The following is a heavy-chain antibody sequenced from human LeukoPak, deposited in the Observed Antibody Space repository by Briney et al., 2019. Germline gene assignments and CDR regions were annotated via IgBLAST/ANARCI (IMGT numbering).Heavy chain of an antibody. D-gene: IGHD6-13*01. CDR1: GGTFSSYA. V-gene: IGHV1-69*04. Sequence: ASVKVSCKASGGTFSSYAISWVRQAPGQVLEWMGRIIPIFGIANYAQKFQGRVTITADKSTSTAYMELSSLRSEDTAVYYCASGREGIAAAVPAEFFQHWGQGTLVTVSS. CDR2: IIPIFGIA. J-gene: IGHJ1*01. CDR3: ASGREGIAAAVPAEFFQH.